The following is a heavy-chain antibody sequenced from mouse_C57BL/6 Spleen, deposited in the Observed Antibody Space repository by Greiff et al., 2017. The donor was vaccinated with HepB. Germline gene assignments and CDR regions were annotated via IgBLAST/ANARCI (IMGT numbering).Heavy chain of an antibody. CDR2: ISYDGSN. D-gene: IGHD2-4*01. V-gene: IGHV3-6*01. CDR3: ARVDYEGYFDY. CDR1: GYSITSGYY. Sequence: ESGPGLVKPSQSLSLTCSVTGYSITSGYYWNWIRQFPGNKLEWMGYISYDGSNNYNPSLKNRISITRDTSKNQFFLKLNSVTTEDTATYYCARVDYEGYFDYWGQGTTLTVSS. J-gene: IGHJ2*01.